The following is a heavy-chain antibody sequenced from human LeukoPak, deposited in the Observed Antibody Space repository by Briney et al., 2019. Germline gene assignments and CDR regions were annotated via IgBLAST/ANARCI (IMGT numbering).Heavy chain of an antibody. CDR2: IKQDGSEE. Sequence: GGSLRLSCAASGFTFSSYWMSWVRQAPGKGLEWVANIKQDGSEEYYVDSVKGRFTISRDNAKNSLYLQMNSLRAEDTAVYYCARGEWFGELFWVYWGQGTLVTVSS. D-gene: IGHD3-10*01. J-gene: IGHJ4*02. V-gene: IGHV3-7*04. CDR3: ARGEWFGELFWVY. CDR1: GFTFSSYW.